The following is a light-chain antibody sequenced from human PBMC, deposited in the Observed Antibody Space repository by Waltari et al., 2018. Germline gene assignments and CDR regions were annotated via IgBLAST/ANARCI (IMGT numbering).Light chain of an antibody. CDR3: QVWDRASRMV. CDR2: DNV. J-gene: IGLJ2*01. Sequence: SYVLTQAPSMSVAPGKTARITCVGSDLATKTVHWHQQTPGQSPVLVRYDNVGRPSGIPGRFSGSNSGNTATLTIIRVEAGDEADYSCQVWDRASRMVFGGGTKLTVL. CDR1: DLATKT. V-gene: IGLV3-21*04.